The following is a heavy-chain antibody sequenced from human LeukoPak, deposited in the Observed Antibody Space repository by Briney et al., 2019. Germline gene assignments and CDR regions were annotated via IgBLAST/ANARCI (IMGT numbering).Heavy chain of an antibody. CDR1: GFTFSDYY. CDR2: ISSSGSTI. V-gene: IGHV3-11*01. D-gene: IGHD1-26*01. J-gene: IGHJ4*02. CDR3: AKAPGIVGTTTYFDY. Sequence: PGGSLRLSCAASGFTFSDYYMSWIRQAPGEGLEWVSYISSSGSTIYYADSVKGRFTISRDNSKNTLYLQMNSLRAEDTAVYYCAKAPGIVGTTTYFDYWGQGTLVTVSS.